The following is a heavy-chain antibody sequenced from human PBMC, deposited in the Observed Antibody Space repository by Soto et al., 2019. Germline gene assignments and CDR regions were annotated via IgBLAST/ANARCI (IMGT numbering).Heavy chain of an antibody. CDR1: GFALTTYT. CDR3: VREDGVVGASSAFDS. CDR2: INGRSNYK. J-gene: IGHJ4*02. D-gene: IGHD1-26*01. Sequence: LRLSCVASGFALTTYTMNWVRQAPGTGLEWVSSINGRSNYKYYSDSVKCRFTVSRDNAQNSLFLQMSRLGPEDTAVYYCVREDGVVGASSAFDSWGQGTLVTVSS. V-gene: IGHV3-21*01.